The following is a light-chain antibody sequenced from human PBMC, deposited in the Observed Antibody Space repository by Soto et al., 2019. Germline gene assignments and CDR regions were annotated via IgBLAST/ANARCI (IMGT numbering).Light chain of an antibody. CDR1: PSITKY. CDR2: AAS. V-gene: IGKV1-39*01. Sequence: DIQMTQSPSSLSASVGDRVPITCPARPSITKYLNWYQQKPRGAPNLLIYAASSLQSGVPSRFTGSGSGTDFTLTISSLQPEDFATYYCQQSSSAPYTFGQGTKLEIK. CDR3: QQSSSAPYT. J-gene: IGKJ2*01.